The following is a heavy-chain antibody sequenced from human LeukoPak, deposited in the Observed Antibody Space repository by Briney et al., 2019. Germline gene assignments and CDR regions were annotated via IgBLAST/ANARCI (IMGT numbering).Heavy chain of an antibody. D-gene: IGHD1-1*01. J-gene: IGHJ4*02. V-gene: IGHV3-30*02. CDR1: GFSFSSYG. CDR2: IRSDGSDK. CDR3: AKELDFDGGTFFFDH. Sequence: GGSLRLSCGASGFSFSSYGIHWVRQAPGKGLEWVTFIRSDGSDKFYEDSVKGRFTISRDNSKKTVYLQMNSLRAEDAAVYYYAKELDFDGGTFFFDHWGQGALVPVSS.